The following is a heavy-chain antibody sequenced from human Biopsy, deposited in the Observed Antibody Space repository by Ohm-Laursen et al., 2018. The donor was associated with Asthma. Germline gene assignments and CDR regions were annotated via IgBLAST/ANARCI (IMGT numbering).Heavy chain of an antibody. CDR2: ISHDGSNK. J-gene: IGHJ4*02. D-gene: IGHD4-23*01. Sequence: SLRLSCAASGFTFSSYGMHWVRQAPGKGLEWVAVISHDGSNKYYADSVKGRFTISRDNSKNTLDLQMNSLRAEDTAVYYCAGQSGGNSPPLEGGQGTLVTVPS. CDR1: GFTFSSYG. V-gene: IGHV3-30*03. CDR3: AGQSGGNSPPLE.